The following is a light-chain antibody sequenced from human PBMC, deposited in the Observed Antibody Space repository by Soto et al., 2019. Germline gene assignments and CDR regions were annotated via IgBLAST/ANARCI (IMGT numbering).Light chain of an antibody. CDR3: QQYGSSPRT. Sequence: EIVLTQSPGTLSLSPGESATLSCRASQSVSDNYLAWYKQKPGQAPRLLIYGASSRATGIPDRFSGSGSGTDFTLTISRLEPEDFAVYYCQQYGSSPRTFGGGTKVDIK. CDR2: GAS. J-gene: IGKJ4*01. V-gene: IGKV3-20*01. CDR1: QSVSDNY.